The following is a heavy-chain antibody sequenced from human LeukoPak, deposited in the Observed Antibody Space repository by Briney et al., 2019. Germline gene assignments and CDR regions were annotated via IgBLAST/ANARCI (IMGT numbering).Heavy chain of an antibody. CDR1: GFTFGSYA. D-gene: IGHD6-13*01. CDR3: AKPQYDSSWYYFDY. J-gene: IGHJ4*02. V-gene: IGHV3-23*01. Sequence: GGSLRLSCAASGFTFGSYAMSWVRQAPGKGLEWVSSISGSGGDRYYAESVKGRFTISRDNSKNTLYLQMNSLRAEDTAVYYCAKPQYDSSWYYFDYWGQGTLVTVSS. CDR2: ISGSGGDR.